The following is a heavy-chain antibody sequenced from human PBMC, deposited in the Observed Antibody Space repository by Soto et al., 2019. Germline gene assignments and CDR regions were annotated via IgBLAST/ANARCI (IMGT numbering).Heavy chain of an antibody. CDR2: IWYDGSNK. J-gene: IGHJ4*02. Sequence: PGGALRLSCAASGFTFSSYGMHWVRQAPGKGLEWVAVIWYDGSNKYYADSVKGRFTTSRDNSKNTLYLQMNSLRAEDTAVYYCARSGYSSSWYREYYFDYWGQGTLVTVSS. CDR1: GFTFSSYG. CDR3: ARSGYSSSWYREYYFDY. V-gene: IGHV3-33*01. D-gene: IGHD6-13*01.